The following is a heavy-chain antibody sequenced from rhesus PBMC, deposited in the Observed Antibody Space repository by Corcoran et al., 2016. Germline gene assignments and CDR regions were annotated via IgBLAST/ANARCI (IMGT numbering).Heavy chain of an antibody. CDR2: IIPHVGIA. Sequence: QVQLVQSGAEVKKPGASVKVSCKASGFTFGSYAISWVRQSPGQGLEWMGVIIPHVGIANYAEKVQGRVTITADTSTSTCYMELSSLRAEDTAVYCCAREVAAADGLDSWGQGVVVTVSS. D-gene: IGHD6-25*01. J-gene: IGHJ6*01. CDR1: GFTFGSYA. V-gene: IGHV1-198*02. CDR3: AREVAAADGLDS.